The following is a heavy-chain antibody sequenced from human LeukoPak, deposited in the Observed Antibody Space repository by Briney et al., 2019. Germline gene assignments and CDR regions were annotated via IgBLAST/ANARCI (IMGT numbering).Heavy chain of an antibody. Sequence: PSGGSLRLSCAASGFSFSTSAMSWVRQAPGKGLEWVSVISDSGGETYYTDSVKGRFTISRDNSKNTLYLQMNSLRAEDTAVYYCAKDGTTVTTGPEGPLGHPFDYWGQGTLVTVSS. V-gene: IGHV3-23*01. J-gene: IGHJ4*02. CDR1: GFSFSTSA. CDR3: AKDGTTVTTGPEGPLGHPFDY. D-gene: IGHD4-17*01. CDR2: ISDSGGET.